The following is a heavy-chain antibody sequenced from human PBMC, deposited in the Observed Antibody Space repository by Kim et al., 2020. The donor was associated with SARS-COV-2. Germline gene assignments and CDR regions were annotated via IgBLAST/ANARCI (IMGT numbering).Heavy chain of an antibody. D-gene: IGHD6-19*01. J-gene: IGHJ4*02. Sequence: YYADSVKGRFTISRDNSKNTLYLQMNSLRAEDTAVYYCARDFPLAVPYGYWGQGTLVTVSS. V-gene: IGHV3-30*01. CDR3: ARDFPLAVPYGY.